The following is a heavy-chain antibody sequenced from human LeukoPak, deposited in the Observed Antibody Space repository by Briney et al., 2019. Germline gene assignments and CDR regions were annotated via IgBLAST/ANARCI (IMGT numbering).Heavy chain of an antibody. D-gene: IGHD3-16*02. CDR2: ISYDGSNK. J-gene: IGHJ6*04. Sequence: GGSLRLSCAASGFTFSSYAMHWVRQAPGKGLXXXXVISYDGSNKYYADSVKGRFTISRDNSKNTLYLQMNSLRAEDTAVYYCAMTQDYVWGSYRPSYYYYGMDVWGKGTTVTVSS. CDR1: GFTFSSYA. CDR3: AMTQDYVWGSYRPSYYYYGMDV. V-gene: IGHV3-30*04.